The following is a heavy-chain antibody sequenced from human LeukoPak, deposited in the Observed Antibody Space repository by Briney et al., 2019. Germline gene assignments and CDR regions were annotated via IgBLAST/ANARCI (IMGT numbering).Heavy chain of an antibody. D-gene: IGHD3-3*01. CDR2: INHSGST. V-gene: IGHV4-34*01. J-gene: IGHJ4*02. CDR1: GGSFSGYY. CDR3: ARVGGRFLEWFKRFDY. Sequence: PSETLSLTCAVYGGSFSGYYWSWIRQPPGKGLEWIGEINHSGSTNYNPSLKSRVTISVDTSKNQFSLKLSSVTAADTAVYYCARVGGRFLEWFKRFDYRGQGTLVTVSS.